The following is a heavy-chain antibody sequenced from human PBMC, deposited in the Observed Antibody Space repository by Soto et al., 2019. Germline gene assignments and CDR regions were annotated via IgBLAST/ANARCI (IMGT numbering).Heavy chain of an antibody. CDR1: GFTFSSYV. J-gene: IGHJ4*02. CDR3: ARRGSGSYYDY. CDR2: ISGSGVST. Sequence: EVQLLESGGGLVQPGGSLRLSCAASGFTFSSYVMSWVRQAPGKGLEWVSVISGSGVSTYYADSVKGRFTISRDNSKNTLYLQMNSLRAEDTAVYYCARRGSGSYYDYWGQGTLVTVSS. V-gene: IGHV3-23*01. D-gene: IGHD1-26*01.